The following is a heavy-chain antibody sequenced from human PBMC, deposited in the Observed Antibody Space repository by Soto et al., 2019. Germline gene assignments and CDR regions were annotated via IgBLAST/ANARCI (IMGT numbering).Heavy chain of an antibody. Sequence: QVQLVQSGAEVKKPGASVKVSCKASGYTFTALFLHWVRQAPGQGLEWVGIIDPSDGDTTYPQKFQGRVTLTRDTSTTTVYMELSSLRSEDTAVYYCAGSTTRPSYFDYWGRGTLVTVSS. CDR1: GYTFTALF. V-gene: IGHV1-46*03. J-gene: IGHJ4*02. CDR2: IDPSDGDT. D-gene: IGHD1-26*01. CDR3: AGSTTRPSYFDY.